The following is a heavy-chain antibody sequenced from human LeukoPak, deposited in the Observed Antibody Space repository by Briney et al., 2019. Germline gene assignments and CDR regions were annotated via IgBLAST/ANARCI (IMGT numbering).Heavy chain of an antibody. D-gene: IGHD3-3*01. V-gene: IGHV3-43*02. CDR1: GFTFDDYA. J-gene: IGHJ6*03. Sequence: GGSLRLSCAASGFTFDDYAMHWVRQAPGKGLEWVSLISGDGGSTYYADSVKGRFTISRDNSKNSPYLQMNSLRTEDTALYYCAKSIFGVVTPWYMDVWGKGTTVTVSS. CDR3: AKSIFGVVTPWYMDV. CDR2: ISGDGGST.